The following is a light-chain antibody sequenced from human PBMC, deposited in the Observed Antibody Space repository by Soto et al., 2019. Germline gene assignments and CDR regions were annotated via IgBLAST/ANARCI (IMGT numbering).Light chain of an antibody. CDR1: QSVSSNY. CDR2: GAF. Sequence: EIVLTQSPGTLSLSPGERATFSCRASQSVSSNYLAWYQQKPGQAPRLLIYGAFKRATGIPDRFSGSGSGTDFTLTISRMEPEDFAVYYCQQYGGSSRTFGQGTKVDSK. J-gene: IGKJ1*01. V-gene: IGKV3-20*01. CDR3: QQYGGSSRT.